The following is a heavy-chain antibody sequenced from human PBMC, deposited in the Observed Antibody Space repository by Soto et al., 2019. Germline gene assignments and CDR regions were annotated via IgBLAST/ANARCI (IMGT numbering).Heavy chain of an antibody. D-gene: IGHD1-7*01. Sequence: XVSLRLSCAASGFTFSTYSMSWVRQAPGKGLEWVAHITATGGTTYYADSVKGRFTISRDTSRNTLYLQMNSLRAEDTALYYCAKCMQAYWNYDAHHVWGQGTMVTVSS. V-gene: IGHV3-23*01. CDR1: GFTFSTYS. CDR3: AKCMQAYWNYDAHHV. J-gene: IGHJ3*01. CDR2: ITATGGTT.